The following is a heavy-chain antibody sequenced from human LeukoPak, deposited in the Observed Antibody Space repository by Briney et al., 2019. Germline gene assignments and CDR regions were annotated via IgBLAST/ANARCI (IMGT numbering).Heavy chain of an antibody. D-gene: IGHD2-8*01. CDR2: ISSSSSYI. J-gene: IGHJ4*02. CDR1: GFTFSSDS. Sequence: PGGSLRLSCEDSGFTFSSDSMNWVRQAPGKGLEWVSSISSSSSYIYYADSVKGRFTISRDNAKNSLYLQMNSLRAEDTAVYYCASCTRGHHYPSYWGQGPLVTVSS. V-gene: IGHV3-21*01. CDR3: ASCTRGHHYPSY.